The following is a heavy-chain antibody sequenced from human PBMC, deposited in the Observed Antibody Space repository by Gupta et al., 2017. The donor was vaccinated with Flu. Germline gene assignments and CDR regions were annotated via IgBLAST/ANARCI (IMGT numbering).Heavy chain of an antibody. V-gene: IGHV3-23*01. CDR1: GFTFSHYA. D-gene: IGHD2-2*01. CDR2: ISGSGDST. CDR3: AKACSITTTSCSNY. Sequence: EVQLLESGGGLVQPGGSLRLSCAASGFTFSHYAMSWVRQAPGKGLEWVSGISGSGDSTHYADAVKGRFTISRDNSKDTLYPQMKRMRAQDTAVYYCAKACSITTTSCSNYWGQGTLVAVYS. J-gene: IGHJ4*02.